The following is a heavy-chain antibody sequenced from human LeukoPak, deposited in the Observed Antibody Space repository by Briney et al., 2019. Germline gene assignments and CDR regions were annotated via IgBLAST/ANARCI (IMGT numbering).Heavy chain of an antibody. Sequence: SETLSLTCTVSGGSISSSSYYWGWIRQPPGKGLEWIGSIYYSGSTYYNPSLKSRVTISVDTSKNQFSLKPSSVTAADTAVYYCARHPTPLRYYYDSSGYYYFDYWGQGTLVTVSS. D-gene: IGHD3-22*01. CDR3: ARHPTPLRYYYDSSGYYYFDY. CDR1: GGSISSSSYY. V-gene: IGHV4-39*01. CDR2: IYYSGST. J-gene: IGHJ4*02.